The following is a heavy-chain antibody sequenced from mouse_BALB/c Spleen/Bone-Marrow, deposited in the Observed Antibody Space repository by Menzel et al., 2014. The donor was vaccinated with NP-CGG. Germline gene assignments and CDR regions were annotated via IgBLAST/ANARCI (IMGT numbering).Heavy chain of an antibody. CDR2: IYPGNSDT. V-gene: IGHV1-5*01. D-gene: IGHD3-1*01. CDR1: GYTFSNYW. CDR3: TTLARSDFDY. Sequence: VQLQQSGTVLARPGAAVKMSCKASGYTFSNYWMHWVKQRPGQGLEWIGTIYPGNSDTTYNQKFKGKAKLTAVTSTSTVYMELSSLTNEDSAVYYCTTLARSDFDYWGQGTTLTVSS. J-gene: IGHJ2*01.